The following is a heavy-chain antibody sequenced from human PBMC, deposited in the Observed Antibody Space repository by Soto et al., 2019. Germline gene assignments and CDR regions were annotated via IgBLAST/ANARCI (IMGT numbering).Heavy chain of an antibody. J-gene: IGHJ5*02. CDR3: AGSQYCSSTSCYLWFDP. V-gene: IGHV1-24*01. CDR2: FDPEDGET. D-gene: IGHD2-2*01. CDR1: GYTLTELS. Sequence: ASVKVSCKVSGYTLTELSMHWVRQAPGKGLEWMGGFDPEDGETIYAQKFQGRVTMTEDTSTDTAYMELRSLRSDDTAVYYCAGSQYCSSTSCYLWFDPWGQGTLVTVSS.